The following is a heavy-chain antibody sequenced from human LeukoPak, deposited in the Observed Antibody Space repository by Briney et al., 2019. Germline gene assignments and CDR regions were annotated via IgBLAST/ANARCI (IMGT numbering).Heavy chain of an antibody. CDR1: GGSFSGYY. Sequence: SETLSLTCAVYGGSFSGYYWSWIRQPPGKGLEWIGEINHSGSTNYNPSLKSRVTISVDTSKNQFSLKLSSVTAADTAVYYCARWGGSTWYFDYWGQGTLVTVSS. D-gene: IGHD1-26*01. CDR2: INHSGST. CDR3: ARWGGSTWYFDY. V-gene: IGHV4-34*01. J-gene: IGHJ4*02.